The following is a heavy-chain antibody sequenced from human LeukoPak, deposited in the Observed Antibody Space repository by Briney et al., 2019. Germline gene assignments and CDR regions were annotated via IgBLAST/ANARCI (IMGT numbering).Heavy chain of an antibody. D-gene: IGHD1-26*01. CDR3: ARGGAATTRDS. J-gene: IGHJ4*02. Sequence: GGSLTLSCAASGFTFNDYWMHWVRQTPGKWRGWVSRIRNDGSITRHADSVEGRFTISRDNAKNTLFLQMNSLRAEDTAVYYCARGGAATTRDSWGQGTLVTVSS. CDR2: IRNDGSIT. V-gene: IGHV3-74*01. CDR1: GFTFNDYW.